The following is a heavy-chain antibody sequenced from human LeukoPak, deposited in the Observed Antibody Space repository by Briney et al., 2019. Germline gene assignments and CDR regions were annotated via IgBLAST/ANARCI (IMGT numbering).Heavy chain of an antibody. CDR1: GFTFDLSW. CDR2: MKPDGSEI. J-gene: IGHJ4*02. Sequence: GGSLRLSCAASGFTFDLSWMSWVRQAPGKGLECVANMKPDGSEIYYVDSMRGRFTVSRDNAKNSLYLQMNSLRADDAAVYFCASGNSFDYWGQGTLVTVSS. V-gene: IGHV3-7*01. D-gene: IGHD2-15*01. CDR3: ASGNSFDY.